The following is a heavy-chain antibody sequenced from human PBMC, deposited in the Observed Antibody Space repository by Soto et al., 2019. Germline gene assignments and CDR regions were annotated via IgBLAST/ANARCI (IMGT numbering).Heavy chain of an antibody. CDR3: AGISVWGSTI. Sequence: SETLSLTYTVSGGSISSYYWSWIRQPPGKGLEWIGYIYYSGSTNYNPSLKSRVTISVDTSKNQFSLKLSSVTAADTAVYYCAGISVWGSTIWGQGTMVTVSS. CDR1: GGSISSYY. D-gene: IGHD3-16*01. J-gene: IGHJ3*02. V-gene: IGHV4-59*01. CDR2: IYYSGST.